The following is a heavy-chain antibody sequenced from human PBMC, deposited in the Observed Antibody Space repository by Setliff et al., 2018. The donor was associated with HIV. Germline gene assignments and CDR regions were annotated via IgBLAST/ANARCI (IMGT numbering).Heavy chain of an antibody. CDR1: GGSFSGYY. J-gene: IGHJ4*02. CDR3: ARGPRGQYYYDSSGYKGQGVYFDY. V-gene: IGHV4-34*01. CDR2: INHSGST. Sequence: SETLSLTCAVYGGSFSGYYWSWIRQPPGKRLEWIGEINHSGSTNYNPSLKSRFTISVDTSKNQFSLKLSSVTAADTAVYYCARGPRGQYYYDSSGYKGQGVYFDYWGQGTLVTVSS. D-gene: IGHD3-22*01.